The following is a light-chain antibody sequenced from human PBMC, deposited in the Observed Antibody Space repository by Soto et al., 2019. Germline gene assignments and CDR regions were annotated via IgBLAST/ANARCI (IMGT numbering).Light chain of an antibody. J-gene: IGKJ4*01. CDR3: QQGYSTPLT. V-gene: IGKV1-39*01. Sequence: DIQMTQSPSSVSASIGDRVTITCRASQSIAGHLHWYQQIPGKAPKVLIYAASSLQSGVPSRFSGSGSGTEYTLTINSLQPEDFATYFCQQGYSTPLTFGGGTKVESK. CDR1: QSIAGH. CDR2: AAS.